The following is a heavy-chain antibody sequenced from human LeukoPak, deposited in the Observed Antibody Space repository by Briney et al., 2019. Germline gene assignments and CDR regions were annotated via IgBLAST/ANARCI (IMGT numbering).Heavy chain of an antibody. CDR2: IYSGGST. CDR1: GFTVSSNY. J-gene: IGHJ6*02. CDR3: ARVGYSPHGMDV. D-gene: IGHD5-18*01. V-gene: IGHV3-53*01. Sequence: GSLRLSFSASGFTVSSNYMNWVRQAPGEGLELVSVIYSGGSTYYADSVKGRFTISRDNSKNTLYLQMNSLRAEDTAVYYCARVGYSPHGMDVWGQGTTVTVSS.